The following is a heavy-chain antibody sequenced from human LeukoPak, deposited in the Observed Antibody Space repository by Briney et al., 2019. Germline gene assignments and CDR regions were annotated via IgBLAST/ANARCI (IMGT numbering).Heavy chain of an antibody. D-gene: IGHD6-19*01. CDR3: AALQWRPGPYFDY. Sequence: ASVKVSCKASGFTFTSSAVQWVRQARGQRLEWIGWIVVGSGNTNYAQKFQERVTITWDMSTSTAYMELSSLRSEDTAVYYCAALQWRPGPYFDYWGQGTLVTVSS. J-gene: IGHJ4*02. CDR2: IVVGSGNT. CDR1: GFTFTSSA. V-gene: IGHV1-58*01.